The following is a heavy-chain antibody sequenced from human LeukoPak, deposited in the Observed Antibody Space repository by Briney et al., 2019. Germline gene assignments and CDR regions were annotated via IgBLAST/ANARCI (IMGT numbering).Heavy chain of an antibody. V-gene: IGHV4-38-2*02. CDR2: MYHSGDT. CDR3: AGTYSLYDAFDI. D-gene: IGHD6-13*01. Sequence: SETLSLTCTVSGYSISSGYYWGWIRQPPGKGLEWIGHMYHSGDTYYNPSLKSRVAISVDTSENQFSLKLSSVTAADTAVYYCAGTYSLYDAFDIWGQGTMVTVSS. CDR1: GYSISSGYY. J-gene: IGHJ3*02.